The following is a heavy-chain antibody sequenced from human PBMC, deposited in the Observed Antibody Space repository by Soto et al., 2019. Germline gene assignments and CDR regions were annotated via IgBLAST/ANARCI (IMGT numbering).Heavy chain of an antibody. D-gene: IGHD6-19*01. Sequence: QVQLVQSGAEVKKPGASVKVSCKASGYTFTGYYMHWVRQAPGQGLEWMGWINPNSGGTNYAQKFQGWVTMTRDTAISTAYMELSRLRSDDTAVYYCVRDKKVAVAGTPRGWFDPWGQGTLVTVSS. J-gene: IGHJ5*02. CDR3: VRDKKVAVAGTPRGWFDP. V-gene: IGHV1-2*04. CDR1: GYTFTGYY. CDR2: INPNSGGT.